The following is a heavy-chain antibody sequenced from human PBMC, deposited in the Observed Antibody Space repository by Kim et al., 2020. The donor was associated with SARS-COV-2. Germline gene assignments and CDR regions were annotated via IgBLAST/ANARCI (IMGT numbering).Heavy chain of an antibody. CDR3: AKDPWAYDSSGSREH. CDR2: ISGSGGST. Sequence: GGSLRLSCAASGFTFSSYAMSWVRQAPGKGLEWVSAISGSGGSTYYADSVKGRFTISRDNSKNTLYLQMNSLRAEDTAVYYCAKDPWAYDSSGSREHWGQGTLVTVSS. J-gene: IGHJ1*01. CDR1: GFTFSSYA. V-gene: IGHV3-23*01. D-gene: IGHD3-22*01.